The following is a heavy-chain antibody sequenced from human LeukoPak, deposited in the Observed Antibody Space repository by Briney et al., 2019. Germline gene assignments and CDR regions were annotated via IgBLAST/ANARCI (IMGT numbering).Heavy chain of an antibody. V-gene: IGHV3-23*01. D-gene: IGHD1-26*01. CDR3: AKAFRIVGIGNPDDAFDV. CDR1: GFTLSSYE. J-gene: IGHJ3*01. CDR2: IDYSGGET. Sequence: GGSLRLSCTASGFTLSSYEMSWIRQAPGKGLEWVSSIDYSGGETHYADSVKGRFTLSRDNSENTLYLQLNSLRAEDSAIYYCAKAFRIVGIGNPDDAFDVWGQGTVVTVSS.